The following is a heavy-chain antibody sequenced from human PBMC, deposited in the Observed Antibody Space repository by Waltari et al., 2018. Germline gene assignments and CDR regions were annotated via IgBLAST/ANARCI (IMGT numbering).Heavy chain of an antibody. CDR1: GYSISSGYY. CDR2: IYHSGSP. V-gene: IGHV4-38-2*01. J-gene: IGHJ4*02. CDR3: ARSNLAAMVVTPGY. D-gene: IGHD2-21*02. Sequence: QVQLQESGPGLVKPSETLSLTCAVSGYSISSGYYWGWIRPPPGKGLEWIGSIYHSGSPYYNPSLKSRVTISVDTSKNQFSLKLSSVTAADTAVYYCARSNLAAMVVTPGYWGQGTLVTVSS.